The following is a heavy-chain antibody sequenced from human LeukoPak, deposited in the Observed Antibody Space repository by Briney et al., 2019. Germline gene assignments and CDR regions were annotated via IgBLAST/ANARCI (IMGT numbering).Heavy chain of an antibody. J-gene: IGHJ4*02. Sequence: GGSLRLSCAASGFTFNNYAMNWVRQAPGKGLEWVSVIYSGGSTYYADSVKGRFTISRDNSKNTLYLQMNSLRAEDTAVYYCARAGVYYDSSGPNDYWGQGTLVTVSS. CDR1: GFTFNNYA. CDR3: ARAGVYYDSSGPNDY. D-gene: IGHD3-22*01. CDR2: IYSGGST. V-gene: IGHV3-53*01.